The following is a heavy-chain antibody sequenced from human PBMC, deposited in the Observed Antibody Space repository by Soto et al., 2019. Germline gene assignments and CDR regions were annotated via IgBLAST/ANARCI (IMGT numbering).Heavy chain of an antibody. Sequence: ASVKVSCKAPGYTFTSYGISWVRQAPGQGLEWMGWISAYNGNTNYAQKLQGRVTITRDMSTSTAYMELSSLRSEDTAVYYCAAGNWFDPWRQGTLVTVSS. V-gene: IGHV1-18*01. J-gene: IGHJ5*02. CDR2: ISAYNGNT. CDR1: GYTFTSYG. CDR3: AAGNWFDP.